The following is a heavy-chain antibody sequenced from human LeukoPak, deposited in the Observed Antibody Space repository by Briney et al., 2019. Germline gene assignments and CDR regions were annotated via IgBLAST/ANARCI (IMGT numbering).Heavy chain of an antibody. CDR1: GGTFSSYA. Sequence: GASVKVSCKASGGTFSSYAISWVRQAPGQGLEWMGGIIPIFGTANYAQKFQGRVTITADESTGAAYMELSSLRSEDTAVYYCASRTPDYGGNSSVDYWGQGTLVTVSS. J-gene: IGHJ4*02. CDR2: IIPIFGTA. D-gene: IGHD4-23*01. V-gene: IGHV1-69*13. CDR3: ASRTPDYGGNSSVDY.